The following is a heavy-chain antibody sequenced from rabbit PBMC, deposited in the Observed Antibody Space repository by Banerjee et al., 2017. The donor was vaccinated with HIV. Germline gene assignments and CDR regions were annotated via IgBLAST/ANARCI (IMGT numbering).Heavy chain of an antibody. CDR3: AREGYAGSSPYNL. CDR1: GFDFSNYYY. V-gene: IGHV1S43*01. J-gene: IGHJ4*01. Sequence: QEQLEESGGDLVKPGASLTLTCTASGFDFSNYYYMCWVRQAPGKGLELIACIYTSSGSTYYASWAKGRFTISRSTSLNTVDLKMTSLTAADTATYFCAREGYAGSSPYNLWGPGTLVTVS. D-gene: IGHD8-1*01. CDR2: IYTSSGST.